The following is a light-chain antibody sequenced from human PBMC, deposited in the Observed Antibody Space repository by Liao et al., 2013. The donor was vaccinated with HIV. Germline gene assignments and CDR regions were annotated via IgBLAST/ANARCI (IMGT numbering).Light chain of an antibody. CDR1: ALPKQY. J-gene: IGLJ1*01. V-gene: IGLV3-21*02. CDR3: QVWDSSSDFYV. CDR2: YDS. Sequence: SYELTQPPSVSVSPGQTARITCSGDALPKQYAYWYQQKPGQAPVLVIYYDSDRPSGIPERFSGSNSGNTATLTISRVEAGDEADYYCQVWDSSSDFYVFGTGTKVTVL.